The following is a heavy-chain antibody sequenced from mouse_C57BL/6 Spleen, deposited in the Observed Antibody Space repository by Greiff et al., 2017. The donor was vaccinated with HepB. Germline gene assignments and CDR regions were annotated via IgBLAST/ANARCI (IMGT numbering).Heavy chain of an antibody. Sequence: VQLQQPGAELVRPGSSVKLSCKASGYTFTSYWMHWVKQRPIQGLEWIGNIDPSDSETHYNQKFKDKATLTVDKSSSTAYMQLSSLTSEDSAVYYCGREGDYYGSQFAYWGQGTLVTVSA. CDR2: IDPSDSET. D-gene: IGHD1-1*01. CDR3: GREGDYYGSQFAY. J-gene: IGHJ3*01. CDR1: GYTFTSYW. V-gene: IGHV1-52*01.